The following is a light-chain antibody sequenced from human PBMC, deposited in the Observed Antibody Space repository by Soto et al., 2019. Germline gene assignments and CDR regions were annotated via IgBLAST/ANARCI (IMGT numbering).Light chain of an antibody. Sequence: MQLTQSPSTLSASVGDRVTLTCRASQSISSWLAWYQQKPGKAPKLLIYKASSLESGVPARFSGSGSGTEFTLTISSLQPDDFATYYCQQYNTYSTFGQGTRLEI. CDR2: KAS. CDR1: QSISSW. CDR3: QQYNTYST. J-gene: IGKJ5*01. V-gene: IGKV1-5*03.